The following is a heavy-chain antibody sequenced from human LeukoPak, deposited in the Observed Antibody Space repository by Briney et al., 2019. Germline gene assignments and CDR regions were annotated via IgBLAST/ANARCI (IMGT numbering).Heavy chain of an antibody. D-gene: IGHD1-26*01. CDR1: GFTFSGYT. CDR3: ARDGIVGATRSNFDY. J-gene: IGHJ4*02. CDR2: ISSSGNYI. Sequence: GGSLRLSCAASGFTFSGYTINWVPQAPGKGLEWVSLISSSGNYIYYADSVKGRFTISRDNAKNSLYLQMNSLRVEDTAVCYCARDGIVGATRSNFDYWGQGTLVTVSS. V-gene: IGHV3-21*01.